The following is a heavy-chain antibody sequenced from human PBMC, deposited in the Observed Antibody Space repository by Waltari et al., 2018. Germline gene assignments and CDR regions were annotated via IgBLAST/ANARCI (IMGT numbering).Heavy chain of an antibody. CDR2: SSRSSDMI. CDR3: VGEASGFDP. D-gene: IGHD3-10*01. V-gene: IGHV3-48*02. Sequence: EVQLVQTGGGVVRPGESLRLSCAASGYTFRNYHVNGVRRAPGKGLEWVSHSSRSSDMILCAASVRGQFTISRDNVKNVLYLQKDSLGDDGTAVYDCVGEASGFDPVGQGTRVTVSS. J-gene: IGHJ5*02. CDR1: GYTFRNYH.